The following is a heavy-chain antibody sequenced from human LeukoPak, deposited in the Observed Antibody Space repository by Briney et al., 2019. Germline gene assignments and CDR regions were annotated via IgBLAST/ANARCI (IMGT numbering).Heavy chain of an antibody. D-gene: IGHD6-6*01. V-gene: IGHV1-2*02. Sequence: APVKVSCKASGYTFTGYYMHWVRQAPGQGLEWMGWINPNSGGTNYAQKFQGRVTTTRDTSISTAYMELSRLRSDDTAVYYCARDPASYWFDPWGQGTLVTVSS. CDR2: INPNSGGT. CDR1: GYTFTGYY. J-gene: IGHJ5*02. CDR3: ARDPASYWFDP.